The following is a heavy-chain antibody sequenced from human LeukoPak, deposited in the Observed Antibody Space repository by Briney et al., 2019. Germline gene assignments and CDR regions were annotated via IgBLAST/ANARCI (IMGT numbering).Heavy chain of an antibody. D-gene: IGHD2-2*02. CDR2: ISAYNGNT. J-gene: IGHJ5*02. CDR3: ARDSLVVVPAAIYNWFDP. V-gene: IGHV1-18*01. CDR1: GYTFTSYG. Sequence: GASVKVSCKASGYTFTSYGISWVRQAPGQGLEWMGWISAYNGNTNYAQKPQGRVTMTTDTSTSTAYMELRSLRSDDTAVYYCARDSLVVVPAAIYNWFDPWGQGTLVTVSS.